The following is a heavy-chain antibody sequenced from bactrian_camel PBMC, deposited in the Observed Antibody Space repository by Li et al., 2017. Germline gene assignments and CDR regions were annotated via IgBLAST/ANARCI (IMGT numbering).Heavy chain of an antibody. Sequence: QLVESGGGLVQPGGSLRLSCAASGFTFSSYDMTWVRQAPGKGLEWVSFISNVGGSTTYADSVKGRFTISRDNWKNTVHLQMNSLRAEDSAVYYCTSDPFVSWAWSFGEYWGQGTQVTVS. CDR2: ISNVGGST. CDR3: TSDPFVSWAWSFGEY. J-gene: IGHJ4*01. CDR1: GFTFSSYD. D-gene: IGHD1*01. V-gene: IGHV3S40*01.